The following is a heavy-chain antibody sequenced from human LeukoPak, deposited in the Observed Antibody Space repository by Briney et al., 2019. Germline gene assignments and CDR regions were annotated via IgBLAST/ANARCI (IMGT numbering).Heavy chain of an antibody. J-gene: IGHJ5*02. CDR3: AREGTAGTNLNWFDP. Sequence: SETLPLTCTVSGGSISSYYWSWIRQPPGKGLEWIGYISYSGSTNFNPSLKSRVTISVDTSMNQFSLKLSSVTAADTAVYYCAREGTAGTNLNWFDPWGQGTLVTVSS. V-gene: IGHV4-59*01. CDR1: GGSISSYY. D-gene: IGHD1-1*01. CDR2: ISYSGST.